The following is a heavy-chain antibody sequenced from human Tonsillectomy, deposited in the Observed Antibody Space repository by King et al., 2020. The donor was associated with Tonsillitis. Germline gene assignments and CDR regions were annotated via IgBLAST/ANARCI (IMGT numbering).Heavy chain of an antibody. V-gene: IGHV3-21*01. D-gene: IGHD4-17*01. J-gene: IGHJ4*02. CDR3: ASLYGDYVGIDS. Sequence: QLVQSGGGLVKPGGSLRLSCAASGFTFSRYSMNWVRQAPGKGLEWVSSISSSGSKIYYADSVKGRFTISRDNPKNSLYLQMNSLRAEDTAVYYCASLYGDYVGIDSWGQGTLVTVSS. CDR1: GFTFSRYS. CDR2: ISSSGSKI.